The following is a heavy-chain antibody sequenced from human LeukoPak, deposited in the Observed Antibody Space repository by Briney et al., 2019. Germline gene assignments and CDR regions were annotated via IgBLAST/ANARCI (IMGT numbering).Heavy chain of an antibody. Sequence: GGSLRLSCAASGFTFSSYAMHWVRQAPGKGLEWVAVISYDGSNKYYADSVKGRFTISRDNSKNTLYLQMNSLRAEDTAVYYCARPPIVVVVAATPTAFDIWGQGTMVTVSS. CDR3: ARPPIVVVVAATPTAFDI. CDR2: ISYDGSNK. D-gene: IGHD2-15*01. V-gene: IGHV3-30*04. J-gene: IGHJ3*02. CDR1: GFTFSSYA.